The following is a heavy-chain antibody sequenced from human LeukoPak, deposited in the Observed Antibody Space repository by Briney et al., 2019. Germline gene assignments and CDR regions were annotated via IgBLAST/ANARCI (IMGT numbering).Heavy chain of an antibody. V-gene: IGHV2-5*02. CDR3: AHRKNYYDSSVFDN. CDR2: IYWDDDR. Sequence: ESGPTLVNRKQTLTLTCTFSGFSLNTRGVGVGWIRQPPGRALEWLALIYWDDDRRYSPSLKSRLTITKDTSRNQVVLTMTNMDPVDTATYFCAHRKNYYDSSVFDNWGQGTLVTVSS. CDR1: GFSLNTRGVG. D-gene: IGHD3-22*01. J-gene: IGHJ4*02.